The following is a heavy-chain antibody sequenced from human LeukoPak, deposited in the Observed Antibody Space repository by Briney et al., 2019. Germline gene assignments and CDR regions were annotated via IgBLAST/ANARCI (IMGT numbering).Heavy chain of an antibody. CDR2: IYYSGST. J-gene: IGHJ5*02. CDR1: GGSISSYY. D-gene: IGHD3-22*01. CDR3: ARAYSPYYYDSSGYYWAYNWFDP. Sequence: SETLSLTCTVSGGSISSYYWSWIRQPPGKGLEWIGYIYYSGSTNCNPSLKSRVTISVDTSKNQFSLKLSSVTAADTAVYYCARAYSPYYYDSSGYYWAYNWFDPWGQGTLVTVSS. V-gene: IGHV4-59*01.